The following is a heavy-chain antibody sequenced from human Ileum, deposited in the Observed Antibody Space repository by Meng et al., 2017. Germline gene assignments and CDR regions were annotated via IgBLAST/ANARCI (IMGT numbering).Heavy chain of an antibody. D-gene: IGHD2-15*01. CDR2: IYLAGSP. CDR3: VRHGGKYFDS. CDR1: GGSISSSFY. J-gene: IGHJ4*02. Sequence: LEGAGPGRVDPSGTRSLTSTASGGSISSSFYWSWVRQSPGKGLEWIGQIYLAGSPNYNPSLESRVTISVDKSKNQFSLRLTSVTAADTAIFYCVRHGGKYFDSWGQGTLVTVSS. V-gene: IGHV4-4*02.